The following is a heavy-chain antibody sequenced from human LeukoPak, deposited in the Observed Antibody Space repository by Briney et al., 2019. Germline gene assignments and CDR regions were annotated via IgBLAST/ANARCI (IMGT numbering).Heavy chain of an antibody. CDR2: IYYSGGT. CDR3: ARGRIRNYGYDY. CDR1: GGSISSYY. Sequence: PSETLSLTCTVPGGSISSYYWSWIRQPPGKGLEWIGYIYYSGGTNSNPSLKSRVTISVDTSKNQFSLKLSSVTAADTAVYYCARGRIRNYGYDYWGQGTLVTVSS. J-gene: IGHJ4*02. D-gene: IGHD1-7*01. V-gene: IGHV4-59*01.